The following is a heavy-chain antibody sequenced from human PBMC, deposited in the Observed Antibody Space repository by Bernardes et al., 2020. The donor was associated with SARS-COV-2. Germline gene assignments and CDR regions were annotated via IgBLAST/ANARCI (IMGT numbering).Heavy chain of an antibody. CDR1: GDSVRSASYY. CDR2: IFYDGST. Sequence: SETLTLTCAVSGDSVRSASYYWGWIRQPPGKGLEWIGNIFYDGSTYYSPSLQSRVTISVEMSKNQFSLKLSSVTAADTAVYYCTRGVGIFGEVVFSYYGLDVWGHGTPVPVSS. J-gene: IGHJ6*02. V-gene: IGHV4-39*01. CDR3: TRGVGIFGEVVFSYYGLDV. D-gene: IGHD3-3*01.